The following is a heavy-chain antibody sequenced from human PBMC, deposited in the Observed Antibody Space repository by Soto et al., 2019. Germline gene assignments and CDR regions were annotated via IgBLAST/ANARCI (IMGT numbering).Heavy chain of an antibody. CDR3: AKGGWGDY. V-gene: IGHV3-23*01. CDR1: AFTFTAYT. Sequence: GGPLSLSCAASAFTFTAYTMTWVRQAPGKGLEWVSAVSLSCTNTYYADSVKGRFTISRDNSKNTLFLQMNSLRAEDTAIYYCAKGGWGDYWGQGTLVNVSS. J-gene: IGHJ4*02. CDR2: VSLSCTNT. D-gene: IGHD1-26*01.